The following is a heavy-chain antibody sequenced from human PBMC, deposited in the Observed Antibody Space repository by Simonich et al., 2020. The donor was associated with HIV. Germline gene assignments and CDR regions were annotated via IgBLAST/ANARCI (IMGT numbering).Heavy chain of an antibody. D-gene: IGHD2-2*01. J-gene: IGHJ4*02. CDR1: GFTFSSYS. Sequence: EVQLVESGGGLVKPGGSLILSCAASGFTFSSYSMNCVRQAPGKWLEWVSSISSSSSYIYYADSVKGRFTISRDNAKNSLYLQMNSLRAEDTAVYYCARDGRKGSSTSCSDYWGQGTLVTVSS. V-gene: IGHV3-21*01. CDR2: ISSSSSYI. CDR3: ARDGRKGSSTSCSDY.